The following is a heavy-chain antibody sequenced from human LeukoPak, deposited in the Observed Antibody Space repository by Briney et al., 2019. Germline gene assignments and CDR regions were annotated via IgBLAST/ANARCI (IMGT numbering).Heavy chain of an antibody. CDR1: GFTFSSYT. CDR2: MSSSSSYI. V-gene: IGHV3-21*01. J-gene: IGHJ6*03. CDR3: AKVGTRMVTIVAPYYMDV. D-gene: IGHD5-24*01. Sequence: PGRSLRLSCAASGFTFSSYTMNWVRQAPGKGLEWVSSMSSSSSYIYYADSVKGRFTISRDSAKNSLYLQMNSLRAEDTAMYYCAKVGTRMVTIVAPYYMDVWGKGTTVTVSS.